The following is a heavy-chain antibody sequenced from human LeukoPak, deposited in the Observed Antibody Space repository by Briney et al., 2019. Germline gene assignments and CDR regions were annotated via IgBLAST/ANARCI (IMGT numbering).Heavy chain of an antibody. J-gene: IGHJ3*02. CDR1: GFTFSSSA. CDR3: ARDPLKRAFDI. V-gene: IGHV3-21*01. Sequence: GGSLRLSCAASGFTFSSSAMSWVRQAPGKGLEWVSSISSTSSYIYYADSVKGRFTISRDNAKNSLYLQMNSLRAEDTAVYYCARDPLKRAFDIWGQGTMVTVSS. CDR2: ISSTSSYI.